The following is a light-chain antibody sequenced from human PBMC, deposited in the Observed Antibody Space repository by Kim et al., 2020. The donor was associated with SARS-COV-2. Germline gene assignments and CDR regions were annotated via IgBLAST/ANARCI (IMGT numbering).Light chain of an antibody. CDR3: SSYGGSNNVL. V-gene: IGLV2-8*01. Sequence: GQCVTSSCTEHSNAIGDYNRVSVYQQHPGKSPQLMIYEVSRRPSGVPDRFSGSESGNTASLTVSGLQAEDEADYYCSSYGGSNNVLFGGGTKLTVL. CDR1: SNAIGDYNR. J-gene: IGLJ2*01. CDR2: EVS.